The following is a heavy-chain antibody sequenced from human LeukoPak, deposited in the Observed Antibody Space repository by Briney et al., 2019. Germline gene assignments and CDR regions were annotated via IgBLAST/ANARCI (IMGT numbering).Heavy chain of an antibody. CDR3: AKGLSDIVVVPAALHYYYYYMDV. Sequence: GGSLRLSCAASGFTFSSYAMSWVRQAPGMGLEWVSAISGSGGSTYYADSVKGRFTISRDNSKNTLYLQMNSLRAEDTAVYYCAKGLSDIVVVPAALHYYYYYMDVRGKGTTVTVSS. CDR2: ISGSGGST. CDR1: GFTFSSYA. J-gene: IGHJ6*03. V-gene: IGHV3-23*01. D-gene: IGHD2-2*01.